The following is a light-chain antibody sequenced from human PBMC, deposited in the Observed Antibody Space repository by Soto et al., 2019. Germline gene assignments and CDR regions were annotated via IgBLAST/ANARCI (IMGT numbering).Light chain of an antibody. CDR2: GNR. J-gene: IGLJ1*01. Sequence: QSLLTQQPSVCAAPGQRFTISCTGSSSNIGAGYDVHWYQQLPGTAPKLLIYGNRNRPSGVPDRFSGSKSGTSASLAITGLQAEDEDDYYCQSYDSSLTVAYVFGTGSKVTVL. CDR1: SSNIGAGYD. V-gene: IGLV1-40*01. CDR3: QSYDSSLTVAYV.